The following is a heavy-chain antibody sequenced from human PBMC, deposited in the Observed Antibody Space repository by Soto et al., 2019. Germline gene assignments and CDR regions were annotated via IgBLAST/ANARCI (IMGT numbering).Heavy chain of an antibody. CDR3: ARDNSGDYRH. J-gene: IGHJ4*02. CDR2: IIPIFGTA. V-gene: IGHV1-69*13. Sequence: SVKVSCKASGGTFSGYAISWVRQAPGQGLEWMGGIIPIFGTANYAQKFQGRVTMTADESTSTAYMELSSLRSEDTAVYYCARDNSGDYRHWGQGTLVTVSS. CDR1: GGTFSGYA. D-gene: IGHD4-17*01.